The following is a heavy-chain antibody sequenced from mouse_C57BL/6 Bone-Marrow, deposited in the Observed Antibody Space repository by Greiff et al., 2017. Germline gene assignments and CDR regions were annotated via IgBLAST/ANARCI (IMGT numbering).Heavy chain of an antibody. Sequence: QVQLKQPGTELVKPGASVKLSCKASGYTFTSYWMHWVKQRPGQGLEWIGNINPSNGGTNYNEKFKSKATLTVDKSSSTAYMQLSSLTSEDSAVYDCARGFPYYYGSSDGPPVYFDYWGQGTTLTVSS. V-gene: IGHV1-53*01. CDR2: INPSNGGT. D-gene: IGHD1-1*01. J-gene: IGHJ2*01. CDR3: ARGFPYYYGSSDGPPVYFDY. CDR1: GYTFTSYW.